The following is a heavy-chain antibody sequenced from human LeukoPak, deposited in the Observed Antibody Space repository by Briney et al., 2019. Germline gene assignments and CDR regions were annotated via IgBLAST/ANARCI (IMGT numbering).Heavy chain of an antibody. V-gene: IGHV4-39*07. J-gene: IGHJ5*02. D-gene: IGHD3-3*01. Sequence: SETLSLTCTVSGGSISSSSYYWGWIRQPPGKGLEWIGRIYYSGSTYYNPSLKSRVTISVATSKHQFSLKLRSVTAADTAVYYCARPNYDFCSGSINWFDPWGQGTLVTVSS. CDR1: GGSISSSSYY. CDR2: IYYSGST. CDR3: ARPNYDFCSGSINWFDP.